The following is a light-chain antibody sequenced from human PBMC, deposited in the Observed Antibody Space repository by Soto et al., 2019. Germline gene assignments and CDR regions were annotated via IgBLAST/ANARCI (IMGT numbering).Light chain of an antibody. V-gene: IGKV3-20*01. CDR1: QSVFRNY. CDR2: GAS. CDR3: HQYGSSPRS. J-gene: IGKJ1*01. Sequence: EIVLTQSPGTLSLSPGERATLSCRASQSVFRNYLAWYQQKPGQAPRLLISGASSRATGIPDRFSGSGSGTAFTITISRLETEDFAVYYCHQYGSSPRSFGQGTKVEIK.